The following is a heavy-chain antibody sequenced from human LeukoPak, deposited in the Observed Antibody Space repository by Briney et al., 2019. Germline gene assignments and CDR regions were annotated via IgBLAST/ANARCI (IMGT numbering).Heavy chain of an antibody. Sequence: GGSLRLSCAASGXTVSNNYMNWIRQAPGKGLEWVSVIYGDGSTYYADSVKGRFTISRDSSKNTVYLQMNSLRGEDTAVYYCARQKDGYWGQGTLVTVSS. J-gene: IGHJ4*02. CDR1: GXTVSNNY. CDR3: ARQKDGY. CDR2: IYGDGST. V-gene: IGHV3-66*04.